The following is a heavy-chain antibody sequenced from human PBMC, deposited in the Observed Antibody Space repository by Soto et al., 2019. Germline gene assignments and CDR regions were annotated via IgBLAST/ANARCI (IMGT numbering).Heavy chain of an antibody. CDR2: IYYSGST. V-gene: IGHV4-59*01. Sequence: PSETLSLTCTVSGGSISSYYWSWIRQPPGKGLEWIGYIYYSGSTNYNTSLKSRVTISVDTSKNQFSLKLSSVTAADTAVYYCARSITGTTSQWDYHYYYMDVWGKGTTVTVSS. CDR3: ARSITGTTSQWDYHYYYMDV. D-gene: IGHD1-7*01. J-gene: IGHJ6*03. CDR1: GGSISSYY.